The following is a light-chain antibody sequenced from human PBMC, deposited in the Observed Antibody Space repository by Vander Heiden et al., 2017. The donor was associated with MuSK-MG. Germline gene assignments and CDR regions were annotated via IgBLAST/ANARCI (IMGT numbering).Light chain of an antibody. J-gene: IGLJ3*02. Sequence: HSVLTQPPSVSGAPGQRVTISCTGSSSNIGAGYDVHWYQQLPGTAPKLLIYGTSNRPSGVPDRFSGSKSGTSASLAITALQAEDEADDYCQSYDRSLNGPNWVCGGGTKLTVL. CDR1: SSNIGAGYD. CDR2: GTS. CDR3: QSYDRSLNGPNWV. V-gene: IGLV1-40*01.